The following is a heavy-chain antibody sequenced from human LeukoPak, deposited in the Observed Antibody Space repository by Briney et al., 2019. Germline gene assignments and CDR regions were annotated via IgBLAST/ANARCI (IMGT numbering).Heavy chain of an antibody. CDR3: ARESSGYPDY. CDR1: GYTFSSYA. V-gene: IGHV3-30*03. CDR2: ISYDGSNI. J-gene: IGHJ4*02. Sequence: GGSLRLSCAASGYTFSSYAMHWVRQGPGKGLEWVSVISYDGSNIYYPDSVKGRFTISRDNSKNTLYLQMNSLRAEDTAVYYCARESSGYPDYWGQGTLVTVSS. D-gene: IGHD3-22*01.